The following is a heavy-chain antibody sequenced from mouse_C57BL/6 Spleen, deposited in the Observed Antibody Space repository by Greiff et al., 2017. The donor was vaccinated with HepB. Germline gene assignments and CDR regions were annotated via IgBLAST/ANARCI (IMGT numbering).Heavy chain of an antibody. CDR1: GYAFSSSW. D-gene: IGHD3-2*02. Sequence: QVQLQQSGPELVKPGASVKISCKASGYAFSSSWMNWVKQRPGKGLEWIGRIYPGDGDTTYNGKFKGKATLTADKSSSTAYMQLSSLTSEDSAVYFCARWEDSSGYKAWFAYWGQGTLVTVSA. CDR2: IYPGDGDT. J-gene: IGHJ3*01. V-gene: IGHV1-82*01. CDR3: ARWEDSSGYKAWFAY.